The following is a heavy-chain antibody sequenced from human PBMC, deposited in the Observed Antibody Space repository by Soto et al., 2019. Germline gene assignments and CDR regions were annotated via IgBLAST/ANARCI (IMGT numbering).Heavy chain of an antibody. CDR3: ARGGTLYESSQKYYQYGLDV. J-gene: IGHJ6*02. V-gene: IGHV1-69*01. CDR2: ILPLFGTT. CDR1: EGTFNSHV. Sequence: QVQLVQSRSEVKKPGSSVRVSCRASEGTFNSHVVCWVRQAPGQGLQWMGGILPLFGTTNYAHQLEGRVTITADSSTATSFLELSGLTPGDTAVYYCARGGTLYESSQKYYQYGLDVWGQGTTVIVSS. D-gene: IGHD2-15*01.